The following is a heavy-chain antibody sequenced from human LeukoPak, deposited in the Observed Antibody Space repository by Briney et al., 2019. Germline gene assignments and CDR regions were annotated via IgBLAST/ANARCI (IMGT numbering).Heavy chain of an antibody. J-gene: IGHJ3*01. Sequence: GGSLRLSCAASGFPFNNYAMRWVGQARGKGVEWVSVISGSGGTTFYADPLKGRFTITRDNSNNTLYLQMNSLRVGDTAIYYCAKGRTVLNDALDVWGQGTMVTVSS. CDR3: AKGRTVLNDALDV. CDR1: GFPFNNYA. CDR2: ISGSGGTT. V-gene: IGHV3-23*01. D-gene: IGHD4-11*01.